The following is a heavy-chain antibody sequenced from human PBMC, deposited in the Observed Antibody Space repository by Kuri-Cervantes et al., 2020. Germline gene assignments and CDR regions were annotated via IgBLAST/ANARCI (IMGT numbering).Heavy chain of an antibody. CDR1: GFTFSSYW. D-gene: IGHD1-14*01. CDR2: IKQDGSEK. CDR3: ARNITMDV. Sequence: GESLKISCAASGFTFSSYWMSWVRQAPEKGLEWVANIKQDGSEKYYVDSVKGRFTISRDNAKNSLYLQMNSLRAEDTAVYYCARNITMDVWGQGTTVTVSS. J-gene: IGHJ6*02. V-gene: IGHV3-7*01.